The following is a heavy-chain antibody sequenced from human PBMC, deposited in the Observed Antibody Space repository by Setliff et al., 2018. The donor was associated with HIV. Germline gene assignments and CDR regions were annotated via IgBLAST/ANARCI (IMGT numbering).Heavy chain of an antibody. Sequence: PSETLSLTCTVXXXXXXXGSHNWGWTRQPPGKGREWIATRHYTGTTDDNPSLKCPVTISXDTXXNQVFLKLSSVTAADTAVYYGARLIQWRDSSGRSCWTFDIWGQGTMVTVSS. CDR3: ARLIQWRDSSGRSCWTFDI. V-gene: IGHV4-39*01. CDR1: XXXXXXGSHN. J-gene: IGHJ3*02. CDR2: RHYTGTT. D-gene: IGHD2-15*01.